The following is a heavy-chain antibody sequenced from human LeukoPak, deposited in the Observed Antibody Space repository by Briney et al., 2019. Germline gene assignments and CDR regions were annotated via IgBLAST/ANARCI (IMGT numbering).Heavy chain of an antibody. J-gene: IGHJ4*02. CDR2: IWYDGSNK. CDR1: GFTFSSYG. Sequence: PGGSLRLSCAASGFTFSSYGMHWVRQAPGKGLEWVAFIWYDGSNKYYADSVKGRFTISRDNSKNTLYLQMNSLRAEDTAVYYCARSPIAARPLDYWGQGTLVTVSS. V-gene: IGHV3-33*01. D-gene: IGHD6-6*01. CDR3: ARSPIAARPLDY.